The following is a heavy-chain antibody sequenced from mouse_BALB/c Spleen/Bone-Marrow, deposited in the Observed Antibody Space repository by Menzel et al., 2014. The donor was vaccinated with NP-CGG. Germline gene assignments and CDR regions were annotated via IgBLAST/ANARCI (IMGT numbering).Heavy chain of an antibody. CDR1: GYTFTDYA. D-gene: IGHD2-1*01. J-gene: IGHJ3*01. Sequence: VMLVESGPELVRPGVSVKISCKGSGYTFTDYAMHWVKQSHAKSLEWIGVISTYSGNTNYNQKFKGKATMTVGKSSSTAYMELARLTSEDSAIYYCASPIYYGNYEGFAYWGQGTLVTVSA. CDR2: ISTYSGNT. CDR3: ASPIYYGNYEGFAY. V-gene: IGHV1-67*01.